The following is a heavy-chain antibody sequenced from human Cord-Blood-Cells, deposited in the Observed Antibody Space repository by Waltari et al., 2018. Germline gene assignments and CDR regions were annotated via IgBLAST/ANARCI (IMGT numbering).Heavy chain of an antibody. D-gene: IGHD1-7*01. V-gene: IGHV4-39*01. Sequence: QLQLQESGPGLVQPSETLSLTCTVSGGSISSSSYYCVRIRQPPGKGLEWIGCIYYRGSTDNNRSLRGGVTISLDTSQNQSSLRLSSVTAADTAVYYCAKLRLELSSAVDIWGQGTMVTVSS. CDR1: GGSISSSSYY. CDR2: IYYRGST. CDR3: AKLRLELSSAVDI. J-gene: IGHJ3*02.